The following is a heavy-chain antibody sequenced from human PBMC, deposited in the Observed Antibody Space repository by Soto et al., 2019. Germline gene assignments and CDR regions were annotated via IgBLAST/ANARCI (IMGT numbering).Heavy chain of an antibody. J-gene: IGHJ5*02. CDR2: IYYSGST. CDR1: GGSISSSSYY. Sequence: CHTCTVSGGSISSSSYYRVWNRQPPGKGLEWIGSIYYSGSTYYNPSLKSRVTISVDTSKNQFSLKLSSVTAADTAVYYCARLESRWFDPWGQGTLVTVSS. CDR3: ARLESRWFDP. V-gene: IGHV4-39*01.